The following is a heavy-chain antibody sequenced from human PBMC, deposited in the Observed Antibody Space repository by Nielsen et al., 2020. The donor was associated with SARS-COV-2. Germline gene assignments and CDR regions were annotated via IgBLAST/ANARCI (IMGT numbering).Heavy chain of an antibody. D-gene: IGHD6-13*01. Sequence: ASVKVSCKASGYTFTGYYMHWVRQAPGQGLEWMGRINPNSGGTNYAQKFQGRVTMTRDTSISTAYMELSSLRSEDTAVYYCARDPYSSSWYYFDYWGQGTLVTVSS. V-gene: IGHV1-2*06. CDR2: INPNSGGT. CDR1: GYTFTGYY. J-gene: IGHJ4*02. CDR3: ARDPYSSSWYYFDY.